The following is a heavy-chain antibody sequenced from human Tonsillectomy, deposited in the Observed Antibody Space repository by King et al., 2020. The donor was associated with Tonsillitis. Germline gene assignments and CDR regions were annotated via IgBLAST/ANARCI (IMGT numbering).Heavy chain of an antibody. CDR3: ARDVGARVAAGF. CDR1: GFRFDDYA. Sequence: VQLVESGGGLVQPGRSLRLSCAASGFRFDDYAMHWVRQAPGKGLEWVACISWNSGSIGYADSVKGRFTISRDNAKNSLFLQMNSLRAEDTALYYCARDVGARVAAGFWGQGTLVTVSS. J-gene: IGHJ4*02. D-gene: IGHD6-13*01. V-gene: IGHV3-9*01. CDR2: ISWNSGSI.